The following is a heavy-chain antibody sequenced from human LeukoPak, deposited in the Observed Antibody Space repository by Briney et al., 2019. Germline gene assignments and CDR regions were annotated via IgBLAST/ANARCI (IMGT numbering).Heavy chain of an antibody. D-gene: IGHD6-13*01. V-gene: IGHV1-2*02. Sequence: GASVKVSCKASGYTFTGYYMHWVRQAPGQGLEWMGWINPNSGGTNYAQKFQGRVTMTRDTSISTAYMELSRLRSDDTAVYYCARWIAAAGTFEEKPFDYWGQGTLVTVSS. CDR1: GYTFTGYY. CDR2: INPNSGGT. CDR3: ARWIAAAGTFEEKPFDY. J-gene: IGHJ4*02.